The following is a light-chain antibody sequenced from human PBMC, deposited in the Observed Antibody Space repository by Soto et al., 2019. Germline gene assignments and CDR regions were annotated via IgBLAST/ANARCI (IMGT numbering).Light chain of an antibody. J-gene: IGKJ4*01. CDR2: AAS. CDR3: QKYSSVPLT. Sequence: DIQMTQYPSSLSASVGDRVNITCRASLPISNYLAGYQQKPAKIPKLLIYAASTLQAGVPSQFTGSGSGTDFTLTISSLQPYDVAAYYCQKYSSVPLTGGGGTKVEIK. CDR1: LPISNY. V-gene: IGKV1-27*01.